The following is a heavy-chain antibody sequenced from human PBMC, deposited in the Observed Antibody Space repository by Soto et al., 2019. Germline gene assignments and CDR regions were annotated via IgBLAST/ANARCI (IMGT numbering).Heavy chain of an antibody. J-gene: IGHJ4*02. V-gene: IGHV3-64*01. CDR3: VRRVSGNYDY. Sequence: EVQLAESGGGMVQPGGSLSLSCVASGFTFSSYDMHWVRQAPGKGLEYVSSISSNGGTTYYGNSVKGRFTISRDNSKNTLYLHMGSLSAEDMAVYYCVRRVSGNYDYWGQGTLVTVSS. CDR2: ISSNGGTT. D-gene: IGHD1-7*01. CDR1: GFTFSSYD.